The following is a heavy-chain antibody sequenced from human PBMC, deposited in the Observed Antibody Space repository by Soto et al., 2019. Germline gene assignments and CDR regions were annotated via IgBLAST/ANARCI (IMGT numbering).Heavy chain of an antibody. J-gene: IGHJ4*02. D-gene: IGHD1-26*01. CDR3: SRENSGSYSSLDY. Sequence: PSETLSLTCSVSGGSFRDHYWTWIRQPPGKGLEWIGYISYSGYTNYNPSLKSRLTMSVDTSKNQFSLKLSSVTAADTAVYYCSRENSGSYSSLDYWGQGTLVTVSS. CDR1: GGSFRDHY. CDR2: ISYSGYT. V-gene: IGHV4-59*11.